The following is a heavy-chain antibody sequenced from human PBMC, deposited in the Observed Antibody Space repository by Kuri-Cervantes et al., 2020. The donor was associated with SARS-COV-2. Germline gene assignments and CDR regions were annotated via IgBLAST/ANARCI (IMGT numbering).Heavy chain of an antibody. J-gene: IGHJ3*02. Sequence: SETLSPTCTVSGGSISSYYWSWIRQPPGKGLEWIGYIYYSGSTYYNPSLKSRVTISVDTSKNQFSLKLSSVTAADTAVYYCARSGYSYGPETQGAFDIWGQGTMVTVSS. CDR3: ARSGYSYGPETQGAFDI. CDR2: IYYSGST. CDR1: GGSISSYY. D-gene: IGHD5-18*01. V-gene: IGHV4-59*08.